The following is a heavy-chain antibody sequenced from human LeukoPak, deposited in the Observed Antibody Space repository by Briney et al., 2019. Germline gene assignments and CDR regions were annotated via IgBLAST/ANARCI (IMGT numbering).Heavy chain of an antibody. CDR1: GFTFSSYA. Sequence: GGSLRLSCAASGFTFSSYAMHWVRQAPGKGLEYVSAISSNGGSTYYANSVKGRFTISRDNSKNTLYLQMGSLRAEDMAVYYCARLDGELDYWGQGTLVTVSS. CDR2: ISSNGGST. CDR3: ARLDGELDY. V-gene: IGHV3-64*01. J-gene: IGHJ4*02. D-gene: IGHD1-1*01.